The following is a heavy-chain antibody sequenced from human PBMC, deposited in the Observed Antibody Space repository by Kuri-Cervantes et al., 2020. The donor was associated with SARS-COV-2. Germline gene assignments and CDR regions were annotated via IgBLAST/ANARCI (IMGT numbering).Heavy chain of an antibody. J-gene: IGHJ6*02. CDR2: IIPIFGIA. V-gene: IGHV1-69*10. D-gene: IGHD1-26*01. Sequence: SVKVSCKASGGTFSSYAISWVRQAPGQGLEWMGGIIPIFGIANYAQKFQGRVTITADKSTSTAYMELSSLRSEDTAVYYCARVGPIVGANDYYYYGMDVWGQGTTVTVSS. CDR1: GGTFSSYA. CDR3: ARVGPIVGANDYYYYGMDV.